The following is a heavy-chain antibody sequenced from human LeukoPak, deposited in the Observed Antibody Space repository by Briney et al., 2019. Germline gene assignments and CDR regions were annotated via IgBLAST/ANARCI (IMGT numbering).Heavy chain of an antibody. CDR1: GFTVTVNY. J-gene: IGHJ4*02. Sequence: GGSLRLSCAVSGFTVTVNYMNWVRQAPGRGLEWVSIIYRSGSVSYADSVKGRFIISRDSSTNTLSLQMTRLRAEDTAVYYCAADFYTSYHLGYWGQGTRVTVSS. D-gene: IGHD3-16*01. CDR2: IYRSGSV. CDR3: AADFYTSYHLGY. V-gene: IGHV3-66*01.